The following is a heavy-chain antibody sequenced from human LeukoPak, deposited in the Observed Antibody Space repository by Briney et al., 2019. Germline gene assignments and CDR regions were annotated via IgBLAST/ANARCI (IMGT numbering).Heavy chain of an antibody. V-gene: IGHV4-30-2*01. CDR2: IYHSGST. Sequence: SETLSLTCAVSGGSISSGGYSWSWIRQPPGKGLEWIGYIYHSGSTYYNPSLKSRVTISVDRSKNQFSLKLSSVTAADTAVYYCARGIDSYDILTGYYFDYWGQGTLVTVSS. CDR3: ARGIDSYDILTGYYFDY. J-gene: IGHJ4*02. CDR1: GGSISSGGYS. D-gene: IGHD3-9*01.